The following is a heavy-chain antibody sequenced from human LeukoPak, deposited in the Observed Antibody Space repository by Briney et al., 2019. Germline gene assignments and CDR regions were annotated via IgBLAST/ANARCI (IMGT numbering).Heavy chain of an antibody. CDR2: IYYSGST. V-gene: IGHV4-59*01. CDR3: ARVEKATSGDAFDI. CDR1: GGSISSYY. Sequence: SETLSLTCTVSGGSISSYYWSWIRQPPGKGLEWIGYIYYSGSTNYNPSLTSRVTISVDTSKNQFSLKLSSVTAADTAVYYCARVEKATSGDAFDIWGQGTMVTVSS. J-gene: IGHJ3*02.